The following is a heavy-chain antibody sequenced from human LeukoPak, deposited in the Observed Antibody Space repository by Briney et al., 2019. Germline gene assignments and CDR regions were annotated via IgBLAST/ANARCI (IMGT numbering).Heavy chain of an antibody. Sequence: ASVKVSCKTSGYSFNYYYLHWVRQAPGQGLEWMGWINPNSGRTHYAPKFQGRVTLTTDTSITTAYMELSSLISGDTALYYCARDSSDILTGYYHFWGQGTLVTASS. CDR3: ARDSSDILTGYYHF. CDR2: INPNSGRT. CDR1: GYSFNYYY. V-gene: IGHV1-2*02. D-gene: IGHD3-9*01. J-gene: IGHJ4*02.